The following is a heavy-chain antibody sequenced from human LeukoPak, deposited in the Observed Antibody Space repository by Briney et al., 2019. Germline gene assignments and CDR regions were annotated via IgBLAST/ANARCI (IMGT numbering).Heavy chain of an antibody. V-gene: IGHV4-34*01. D-gene: IGHD3-10*01. Sequence: PSETLSLTCAVYGGSFSGYYWSWIRQPPGKGLEWIGEINHSGSTNYNPSLKSRVTISVDTSKNQFSLKLSSVTAADTAVYYCARAPKRSYYGSGSYVYYYYHFMDVWGEGTTVTVSS. CDR3: ARAPKRSYYGSGSYVYYYYHFMDV. CDR2: INHSGST. J-gene: IGHJ6*03. CDR1: GGSFSGYY.